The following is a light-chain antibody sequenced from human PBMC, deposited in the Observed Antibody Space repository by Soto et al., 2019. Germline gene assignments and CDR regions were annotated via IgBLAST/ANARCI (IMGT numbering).Light chain of an antibody. J-gene: IGKJ4*01. V-gene: IGKV3-15*01. Sequence: DIVLTQSPFTLSLSPGERPTLSCRASQSISSNLAWYQQKPGQAPRLLMFRTSSRATGFPARFSGSGSGTEFNLTISSLQSEDFGVYYCQQYNNWPRATFGGGTKVDIK. CDR2: RTS. CDR1: QSISSN. CDR3: QQYNNWPRAT.